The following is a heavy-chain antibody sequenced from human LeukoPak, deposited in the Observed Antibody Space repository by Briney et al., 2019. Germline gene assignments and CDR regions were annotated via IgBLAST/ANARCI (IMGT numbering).Heavy chain of an antibody. CDR2: IWYDGSNK. CDR1: GFTFRTYG. Sequence: GRSLRLSCAASGFTFRTYGMHWVRQAPGKGLEWAAVIWYDGSNKYYADSVKGRFTISRDNSKNTLYLQMNSLRAEDTAVYYCARGTRYDSSGYYSQDLDYWGQGTLVTVSS. V-gene: IGHV3-33*01. D-gene: IGHD3-22*01. J-gene: IGHJ4*02. CDR3: ARGTRYDSSGYYSQDLDY.